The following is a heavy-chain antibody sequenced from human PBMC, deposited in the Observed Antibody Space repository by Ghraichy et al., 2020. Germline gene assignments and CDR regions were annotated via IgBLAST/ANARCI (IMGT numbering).Heavy chain of an antibody. J-gene: IGHJ4*02. Sequence: SETLSLTCTVSGGSISSSSYYWGWIRQPPGKGLEWIGSIYYSGSTYYNPSLKSRVTISVDTSKNQFSLKLSSVTAADTAVYYCARHGLDPNLDYWGQGTLVTVSS. CDR1: GGSISSSSYY. CDR2: IYYSGST. CDR3: ARHGLDPNLDY. V-gene: IGHV4-39*01.